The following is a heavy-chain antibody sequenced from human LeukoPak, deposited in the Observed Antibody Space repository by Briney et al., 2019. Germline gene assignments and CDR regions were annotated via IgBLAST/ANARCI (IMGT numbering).Heavy chain of an antibody. Sequence: GGSLRLSCAASGFTFSRHWMSWVRQAPGKGLGWVANIKEDVSQKYYVDSVKGRFTISRDNTKNSVYLQMNSLRVEDTAVYYCARGRSGDYWGQGTLVTVSS. J-gene: IGHJ4*02. D-gene: IGHD3-10*01. CDR2: IKEDVSQK. CDR1: GFTFSRHW. CDR3: ARGRSGDY. V-gene: IGHV3-7*03.